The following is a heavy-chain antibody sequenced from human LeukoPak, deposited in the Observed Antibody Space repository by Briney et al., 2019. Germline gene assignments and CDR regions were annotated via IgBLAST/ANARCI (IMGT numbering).Heavy chain of an antibody. J-gene: IGHJ4*02. CDR2: ISAYNGNT. D-gene: IGHD2-15*01. CDR1: GYTFTSYG. CDR3: ARRISSGGSCFGY. Sequence: EASVKVSCKASGYTFTSYGISWVRQAPGQGLEWMGWISAYNGNTNYAQKLQGRVTMTTGTSTSTAYMELRSPRSDDTAVYYCARRISSGGSCFGYWGQGTLVTVSS. V-gene: IGHV1-18*01.